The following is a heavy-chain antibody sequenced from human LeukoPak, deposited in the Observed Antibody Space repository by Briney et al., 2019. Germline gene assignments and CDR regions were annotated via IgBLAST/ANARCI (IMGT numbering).Heavy chain of an antibody. CDR1: GFTFTNYA. CDR2: ISASSVMT. V-gene: IGHV3-23*01. Sequence: GGSLRLSCAASGFTFTNYAMTWVHQAPGKGLEWVSSISASSVMTYYADSVKGRFTVSRDNSKNSLYLQMSSLTAADTAVYYCAKDRSIGTYYTFDHWGQGTLVTVSS. D-gene: IGHD1-26*01. CDR3: AKDRSIGTYYTFDH. J-gene: IGHJ4*02.